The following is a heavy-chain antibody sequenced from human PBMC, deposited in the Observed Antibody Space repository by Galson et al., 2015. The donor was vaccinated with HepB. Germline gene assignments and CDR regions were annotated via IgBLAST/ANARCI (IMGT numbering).Heavy chain of an antibody. CDR2: IFPGDSDS. D-gene: IGHD3-22*01. CDR1: GFDFPTHW. Sequence: QSGAEVKKPGDSLKISCKTSGFDFPTHWIAWVRQRPGKGLEWMGIIFPGDSDSIYSPSFEGQVTMSVDKSIGTAYLHWGSLKASDTAVYYCARPQPTVVSPADTLDVWGQGTMVIVSS. V-gene: IGHV5-51*03. J-gene: IGHJ3*01. CDR3: ARPQPTVVSPADTLDV.